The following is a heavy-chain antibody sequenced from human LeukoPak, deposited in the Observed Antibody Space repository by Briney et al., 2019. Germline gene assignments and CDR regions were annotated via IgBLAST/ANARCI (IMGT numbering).Heavy chain of an antibody. J-gene: IGHJ4*02. CDR3: ARGGLGVPAAYDY. CDR2: IYYSGST. V-gene: IGHV4-59*01. Sequence: SETLSLTCTVSGGSISSYYWSWIRQPPGKGLEWIGYIYYSGSTNYNPSLKSRVTISVDMSKNQFSLKLSSVTAADTAVYYCARGGLGVPAAYDYWGQGTLVTVSS. CDR1: GGSISSYY. D-gene: IGHD2-2*01.